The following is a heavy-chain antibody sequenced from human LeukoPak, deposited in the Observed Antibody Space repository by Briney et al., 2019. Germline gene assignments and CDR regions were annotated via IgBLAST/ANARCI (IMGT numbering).Heavy chain of an antibody. D-gene: IGHD2-15*01. CDR3: AKSTKKDPSEPDALDI. J-gene: IGHJ3*02. Sequence: GGSLRLSCAASGFTFSSYAMSWVRQAPGKGLEWVSAIRGSGGSTYYADSVKGRFTISRDNSKSTLYLQMNSLRAQDTAVYSCAKSTKKDPSEPDALDIWGQGTMVTVSS. CDR1: GFTFSSYA. V-gene: IGHV3-23*01. CDR2: IRGSGGST.